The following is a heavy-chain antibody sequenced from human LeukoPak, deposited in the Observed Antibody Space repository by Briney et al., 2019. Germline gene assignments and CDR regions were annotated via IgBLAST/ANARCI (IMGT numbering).Heavy chain of an antibody. CDR1: GDSVPGSGVG. Sequence: SQTLSLTCVVSGDSVPGSGVGWHWIRQSPSRGLEWLGKTYYWSKWYYDYAISVKSRITIKPDTSRNQFSLQLDSVTPDGTAMYFCARSKNYAFDFWGPGVLVTVSS. CDR2: TYYWSKWYY. D-gene: IGHD1-7*01. CDR3: ARSKNYAFDF. V-gene: IGHV6-1*01. J-gene: IGHJ4*02.